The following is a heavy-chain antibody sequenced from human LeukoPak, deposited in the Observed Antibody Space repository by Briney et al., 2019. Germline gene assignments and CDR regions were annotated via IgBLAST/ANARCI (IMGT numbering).Heavy chain of an antibody. Sequence: SETLSLTCIVSGGSITSGSFYWSWIRQPAGKGLEWTGRLHTSGSTNYNPSLKSRVAISVDTSENQFSLKLNSVTAADTAVYYCTRTGYNSGYVDYWGQGTLVTVSS. J-gene: IGHJ4*02. CDR1: GGSITSGSFY. V-gene: IGHV4-61*02. CDR3: TRTGYNSGYVDY. D-gene: IGHD5-18*01. CDR2: LHTSGST.